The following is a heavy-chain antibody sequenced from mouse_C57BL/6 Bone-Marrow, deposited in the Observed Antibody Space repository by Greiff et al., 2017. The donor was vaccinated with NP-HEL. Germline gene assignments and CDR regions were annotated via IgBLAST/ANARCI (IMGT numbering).Heavy chain of an antibody. V-gene: IGHV10-1*01. D-gene: IGHD1-1*01. J-gene: IGHJ1*03. Sequence: EVQRVESGGGLVQPKGSLKLSCAASGFSFNTYAMNWVRQAPGKGLEWVARIRSKSNNYTTYYADSVKDRFTISRDDSESMLYLQINDLNTEDTAMYYCEGLYYYGGYFDVWGTVTTVT. CDR1: GFSFNTYA. CDR3: EGLYYYGGYFDV. CDR2: IRSKSNNYTT.